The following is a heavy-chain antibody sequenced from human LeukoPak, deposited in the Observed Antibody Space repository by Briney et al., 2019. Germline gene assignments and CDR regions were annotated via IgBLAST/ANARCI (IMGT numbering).Heavy chain of an antibody. CDR3: ARGARGVVTPVYWYFDL. D-gene: IGHD2-21*02. CDR1: GGSISSSSYY. Sequence: SETLSLTCTVSGGSISSSSYYWGWIRQPPGKGLEWIGSIYYSGSTYYNPSLKSRVTISVDTSKNQFSLKLSSVTAADTAVYYCARGARGVVTPVYWYFDLWGRGALVTVSS. J-gene: IGHJ2*01. CDR2: IYYSGST. V-gene: IGHV4-39*07.